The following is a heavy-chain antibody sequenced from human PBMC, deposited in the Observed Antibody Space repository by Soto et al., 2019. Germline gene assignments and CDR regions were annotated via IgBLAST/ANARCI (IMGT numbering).Heavy chain of an antibody. J-gene: IGHJ6*02. D-gene: IGHD3-10*02. CDR1: GGSMSSYY. CDR3: ARDRLCYTYRYDYYYGMDV. V-gene: IGHV4-59*01. Sequence: SETLSLTCTVSGGSMSSYYWTWIRQPPGKGLEWIGYFYYTGSTNYNPSLKSRVTISGDTSKNQFSLQLTSVTAADTAVYYCARDRLCYTYRYDYYYGMDVWGQGTTVPVSS. CDR2: FYYTGST.